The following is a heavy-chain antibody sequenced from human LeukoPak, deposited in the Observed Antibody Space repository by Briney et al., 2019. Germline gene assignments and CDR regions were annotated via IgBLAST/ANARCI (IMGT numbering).Heavy chain of an antibody. V-gene: IGHV4-38-2*01. J-gene: IGHJ4*02. CDR3: ARTYGDYVPYYFDY. Sequence: PSETLSLTCGVSGYSITSGYFWGWIRQSPGQGLEWIGSIWHGGTTYYNPSLKSRVTISVDTSKNQFSLKLSSVTAADTAVYYCARTYGDYVPYYFDYWGQGTLVTVSS. CDR2: IWHGGTT. CDR1: GYSITSGYF. D-gene: IGHD4-17*01.